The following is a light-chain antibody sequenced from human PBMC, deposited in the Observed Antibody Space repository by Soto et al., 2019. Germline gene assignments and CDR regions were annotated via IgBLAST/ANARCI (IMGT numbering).Light chain of an antibody. Sequence: DIQMTQSPSTLSASVGDRVTMTCRASQRISSWLAWYQQKPGKAPKLLIYDASSLESGVPSRFSGSGSGTEFTLTISSLQPDDFATYYCQQYNSYSPMYTFGQGTKLEIK. CDR3: QQYNSYSPMYT. CDR2: DAS. J-gene: IGKJ2*01. V-gene: IGKV1-5*01. CDR1: QRISSW.